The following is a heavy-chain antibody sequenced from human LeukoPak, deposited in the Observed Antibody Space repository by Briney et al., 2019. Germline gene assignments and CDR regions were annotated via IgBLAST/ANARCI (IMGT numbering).Heavy chain of an antibody. J-gene: IGHJ4*02. Sequence: GGSLRLSCAASGFTINTNYMSWVRQAPGKGLEWVSGIYTGNSTIYADSVKGRFSISRDNSKNSLYLQMNSLRSEDTAMYYCAKESGKFDYWGQGTLVAVSS. CDR3: AKESGKFDY. CDR2: IYTGNST. V-gene: IGHV3-53*05. CDR1: GFTINTNY.